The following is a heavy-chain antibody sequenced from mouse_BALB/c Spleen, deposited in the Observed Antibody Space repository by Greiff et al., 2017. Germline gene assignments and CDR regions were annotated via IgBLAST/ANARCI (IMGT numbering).Heavy chain of an antibody. V-gene: IGHV5-12-1*01. CDR2: ISSGGGST. CDR1: GFAFSSYD. D-gene: IGHD1-1*01. J-gene: IGHJ2*01. CDR3: ARQGSTTVVGGFDY. Sequence: EVMLVESGGGLVKPGGSLKLSCAASGFAFSSYDMSWVRQTPEKRLEWVAYISSGGGSTYYPDTVKGRFTISRDNAKNTLYLQMSSLKSEDTAMYYCARQGSTTVVGGFDYWGQGTTLTVSS.